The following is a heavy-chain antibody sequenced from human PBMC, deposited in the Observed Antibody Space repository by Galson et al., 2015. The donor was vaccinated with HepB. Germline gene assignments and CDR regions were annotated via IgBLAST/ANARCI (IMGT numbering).Heavy chain of an antibody. J-gene: IGHJ6*02. CDR2: IIPIFGTV. D-gene: IGHD3-22*01. CDR1: GGTFGSYA. Sequence: SVKVSCRASGGTFGSYAISWVRQAPGQGLEWMGGIIPIFGTVNYAQKFQGRVTITADESTSTASMELSSLRSEDTAVYYCAREKRNYYDSTGYYRYYYGMDVWGQGTTVTVSS. V-gene: IGHV1-69*13. CDR3: AREKRNYYDSTGYYRYYYGMDV.